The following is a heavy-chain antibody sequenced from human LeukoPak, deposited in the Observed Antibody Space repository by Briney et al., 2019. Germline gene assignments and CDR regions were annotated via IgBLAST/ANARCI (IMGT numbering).Heavy chain of an antibody. J-gene: IGHJ4*02. CDR1: GGSISSSDYY. V-gene: IGHV4-39*01. CDR2: IYYSGST. D-gene: IGHD5-24*01. CDR3: ARRAWGRDGYNIDY. Sequence: SETLSLTCTVSGGSISSSDYYWGFIPQPPGKGLEWIGSIYYSGSTYYNPSLKNRVTISVETSKNQFSLKLTSVTAADTAVYYCARRAWGRDGYNIDYWGQGTLVTVSS.